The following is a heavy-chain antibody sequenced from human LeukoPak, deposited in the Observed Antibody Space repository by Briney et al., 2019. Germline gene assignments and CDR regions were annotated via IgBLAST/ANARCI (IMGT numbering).Heavy chain of an antibody. Sequence: SETLSLTCTVSGASITGSSYYWGWIRQPPGKGLEWIGIIYSSGTTYYNPSLKSRVTVSVDTSKNQFSLNLSSVTAADTAVYYCARQEGYRPLDYWGQGTLVTVSS. CDR2: IYSSGTT. CDR3: ARQEGYRPLDY. D-gene: IGHD2-15*01. V-gene: IGHV4-39*01. CDR1: GASITGSSYY. J-gene: IGHJ4*02.